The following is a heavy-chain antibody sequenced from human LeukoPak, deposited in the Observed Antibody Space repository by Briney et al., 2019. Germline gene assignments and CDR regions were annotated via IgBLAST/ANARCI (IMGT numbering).Heavy chain of an antibody. Sequence: GGSLRLSCAASGFTFSRFWMHWVRQPPGKGLVWVSRIDTDGTTTTYADSVKGRFTISRDNAKNTVYLQMNSLRADDTAVYYCGTLNSLGNAYWGQGVLVTVSS. CDR2: IDTDGTTT. D-gene: IGHD4-23*01. V-gene: IGHV3-74*01. J-gene: IGHJ4*02. CDR3: GTLNSLGNAY. CDR1: GFTFSRFW.